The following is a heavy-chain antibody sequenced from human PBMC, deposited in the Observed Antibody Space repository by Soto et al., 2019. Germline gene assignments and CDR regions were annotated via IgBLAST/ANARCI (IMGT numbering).Heavy chain of an antibody. J-gene: IGHJ4*02. CDR3: AIHLEYYDSSGYPDY. D-gene: IGHD3-22*01. CDR2: IYHSGST. CDR1: GGSISSGGYS. V-gene: IGHV4-30-2*03. Sequence: SETLSLTCAVSGGSISSGGYSWSWIRQPPGKGLEWIGYIYHSGSTYYNPSLKSRVTMSVDTSKSQFSLKLSSVTAAEKALYYCAIHLEYYDSSGYPDYWGQGTLVTVSS.